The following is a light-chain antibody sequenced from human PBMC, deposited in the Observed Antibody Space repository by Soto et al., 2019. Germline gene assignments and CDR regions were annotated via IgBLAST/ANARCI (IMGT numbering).Light chain of an antibody. CDR2: EVN. V-gene: IGLV2-8*01. Sequence: QSALTQPPSASGSRGQSVTISCTGTSSDVGDYKYVSWYQQHPGKAPKLMIFEVNKRPSGVPDRFSGSKSGNTASLTVSGLQAEDEADYFCSSYAGINNLGVFGTGTKLTVL. CDR1: SSDVGDYKY. J-gene: IGLJ1*01. CDR3: SSYAGINNLGV.